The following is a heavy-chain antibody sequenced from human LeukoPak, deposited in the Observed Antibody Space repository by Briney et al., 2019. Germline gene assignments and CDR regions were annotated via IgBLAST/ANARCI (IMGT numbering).Heavy chain of an antibody. Sequence: GGSLRLSCAASGFTFSSSAMNWVRQAPGKGLEWVSGISGSGSRTFYADSVKGRFTISRDNSKNTLYLQMNSLRAADTAVYYCATEAAAGHHFDHWGQGTLVTVSS. CDR1: GFTFSSSA. CDR2: ISGSGSRT. V-gene: IGHV3-23*01. J-gene: IGHJ4*02. D-gene: IGHD6-13*01. CDR3: ATEAAAGHHFDH.